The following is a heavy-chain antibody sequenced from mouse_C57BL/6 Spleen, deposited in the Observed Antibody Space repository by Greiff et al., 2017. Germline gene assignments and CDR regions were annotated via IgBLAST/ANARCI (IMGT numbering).Heavy chain of an antibody. D-gene: IGHD4-1*01. CDR3: ARRDWDGYFDV. V-gene: IGHV1-52*01. CDR1: GYTFTSYW. Sequence: VQLQQPGAELVRPGSSVKLSCKASGYTFTSYWMHWVKQRPIQGLEWIGNIDPSDSETHYNQKFKDKATLTVDKSSSTAYMQLSSLTSEDSAVYYCARRDWDGYFDVWGTGTTVTVSS. CDR2: IDPSDSET. J-gene: IGHJ1*03.